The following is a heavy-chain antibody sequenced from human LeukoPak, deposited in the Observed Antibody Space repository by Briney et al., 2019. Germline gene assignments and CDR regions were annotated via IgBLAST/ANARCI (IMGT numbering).Heavy chain of an antibody. CDR2: ISAYNGNT. Sequence: ASVKVSCKASGYTFTSYGISWVRQAPGQGLEWMGWISAYNGNTNSAQKLQGRVTMTTDTSTSTAYKELRSLRSDDTAVYYCARAGYYDSSGYTNFDYWGRGTLVTVSS. CDR3: ARAGYYDSSGYTNFDY. J-gene: IGHJ4*02. V-gene: IGHV1-18*01. CDR1: GYTFTSYG. D-gene: IGHD3-22*01.